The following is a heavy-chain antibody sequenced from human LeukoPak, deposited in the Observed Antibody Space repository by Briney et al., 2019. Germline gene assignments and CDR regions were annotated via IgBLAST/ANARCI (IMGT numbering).Heavy chain of an antibody. CDR1: GGSFSGYY. D-gene: IGHD3-3*01. V-gene: IGHV4-34*01. CDR2: INHSGST. CDR3: ARRYYDFWSGYNFDY. J-gene: IGHJ4*02. Sequence: PSETLSLTRAVYGGSFSGYYWSWIRQPPGKGLEWIGEINHSGSTNYNPSLKSRVTISVDTSKNQFSLKLSSVTAADTAVYYCARRYYDFWSGYNFDYWGQGTLVTVSS.